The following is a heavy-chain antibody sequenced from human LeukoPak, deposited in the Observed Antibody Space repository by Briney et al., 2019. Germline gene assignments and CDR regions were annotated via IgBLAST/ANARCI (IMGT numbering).Heavy chain of an antibody. J-gene: IGHJ3*02. CDR2: IYHSGST. V-gene: IGHV4-38-2*02. CDR3: ARDSPDCTNGVCYIGI. Sequence: PSETLSLTCTASSYSISSGYYWGWIRQPPGKGLEWIGSIYHSGSTNYNPSLKSRVTISVDKSKNQFSLKLSSVTAADTAVYYCARDSPDCTNGVCYIGIWGQGTMVTVSS. CDR1: SYSISSGYY. D-gene: IGHD2-8*01.